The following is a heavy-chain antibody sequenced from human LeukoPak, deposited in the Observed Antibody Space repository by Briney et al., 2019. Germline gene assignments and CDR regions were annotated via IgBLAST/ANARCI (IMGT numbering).Heavy chain of an antibody. Sequence: PGGSLRLSCAASGFTFSSYGMSWVRQAPGKGLEWVSAISGSGGSTYYADSVKGRFTISRDNSKNTLYLQMNSLRAEDTAMYYCATPRGGKLLLDAFDIWGQGTMVIVSS. CDR2: ISGSGGST. D-gene: IGHD2-15*01. CDR1: GFTFSSYG. J-gene: IGHJ3*02. CDR3: ATPRGGKLLLDAFDI. V-gene: IGHV3-23*01.